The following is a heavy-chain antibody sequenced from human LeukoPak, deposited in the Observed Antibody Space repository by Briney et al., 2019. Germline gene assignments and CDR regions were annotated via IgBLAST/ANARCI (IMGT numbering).Heavy chain of an antibody. J-gene: IGHJ4*02. CDR3: AADYYDSSGSFFDY. CDR1: GFTFSSYA. D-gene: IGHD3-22*01. V-gene: IGHV3-23*01. CDR2: ISGSGGST. Sequence: GRSLRLSCAASGFTFSSYAMSWVRQAPGKGLEWVSAISGSGGSTYYADSVKGRFTISRDNSKNTLYLQMNSLRAEDTAVYYCAADYYDSSGSFFDYWGQGTLVTVSS.